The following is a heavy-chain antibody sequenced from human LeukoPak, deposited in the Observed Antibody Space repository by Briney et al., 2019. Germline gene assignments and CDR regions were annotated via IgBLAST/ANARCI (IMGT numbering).Heavy chain of an antibody. D-gene: IGHD5-18*01. CDR1: GYTFTSYD. CDR3: ARARLWYHWFDP. Sequence: ASVKVSCKASGYTFTSYDINWVRQATGQGLEWMGWMNPNSGNTGYAQKFQGRVTMTRNTSISTAYMELSRLRSEDTAVYYCARARLWYHWFDPWGQGTLVTVSS. V-gene: IGHV1-8*01. CDR2: MNPNSGNT. J-gene: IGHJ5*02.